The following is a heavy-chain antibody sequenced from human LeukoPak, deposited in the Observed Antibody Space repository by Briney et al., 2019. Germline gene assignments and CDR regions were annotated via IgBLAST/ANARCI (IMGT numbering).Heavy chain of an antibody. D-gene: IGHD3-22*01. CDR2: IYPGDSDT. J-gene: IGHJ3*02. V-gene: IGHV5-51*01. CDR3: ARHRRYYYDSSGHTVDAFDI. CDR1: GYSFTSYW. Sequence: GESLKISCKGSGYSFTSYWIGWVRQMPGIGLEWMGIIYPGDSDTRYSPSFQGQVTISADKSISTAYLQWSSLKASDTAMYYCARHRRYYYDSSGHTVDAFDIWGQGTMVTVSS.